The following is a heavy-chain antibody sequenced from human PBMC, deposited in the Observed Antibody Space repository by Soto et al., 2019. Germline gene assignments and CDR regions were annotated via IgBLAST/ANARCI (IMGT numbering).Heavy chain of an antibody. J-gene: IGHJ4*02. CDR2: ISYDGSNK. CDR1: GFTFSSYG. CDR3: AKGGSFDY. V-gene: IGHV3-30*18. Sequence: QPGGSLRLSCAASGFTFSSYGMHWVRQAPGKGLEWVAVISYDGSNKYYADSVKGRFTISRDNSKNTLYLQMNSLRAEDTAVYYCAKGGSFDYWGQGTLVTVSS. D-gene: IGHD3-16*01.